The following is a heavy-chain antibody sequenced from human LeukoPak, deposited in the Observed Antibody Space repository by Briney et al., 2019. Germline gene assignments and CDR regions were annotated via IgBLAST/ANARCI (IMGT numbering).Heavy chain of an antibody. D-gene: IGHD3-22*01. CDR1: GGSISSGDYY. V-gene: IGHV4-61*08. J-gene: IGHJ4*02. CDR3: ARGYYYDSSGYYLGY. Sequence: SQTLSLTCTVSGGSISSGDYYWSWIRQPPGKGLEWIGYIYYSGSTNYNPSLKSRVTISVDTSKNQFSLKLSSVTAADTAVYYCARGYYYDSSGYYLGYWGQGTLVTVSS. CDR2: IYYSGST.